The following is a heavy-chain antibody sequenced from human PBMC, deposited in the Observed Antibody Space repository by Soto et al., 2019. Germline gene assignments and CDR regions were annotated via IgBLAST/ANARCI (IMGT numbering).Heavy chain of an antibody. CDR1: CFPFSSYA. V-gene: IGHV3-23*01. J-gene: IGHJ4*02. CDR3: EKSLSGLFSLGDFNY. CDR2: ISGSGTST. Sequence: LXXSGATCCFPFSSYAMNWVRQAAGKGLEWVAEISGSGTSTYYAPSVKGRFIISSDSSKNTLYLQMYSLRAEDTAIYYCEKSLSGLFSLGDFNYWGQGAPVTVSS. D-gene: IGHD1-1*01.